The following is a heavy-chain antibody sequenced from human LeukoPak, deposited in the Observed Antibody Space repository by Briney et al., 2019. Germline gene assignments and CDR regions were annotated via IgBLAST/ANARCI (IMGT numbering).Heavy chain of an antibody. CDR3: ARDDRRYCSGGTCYSRDY. Sequence: SETLSLTCVVYGGSFSNYYWSWIRQSPGKGLEWIGELNQSGITNYNPSLKTRVTISVDTSKNQLSLKLRSVTAADTAVYYCARDDRRYCSGGTCYSRDYWGQGTLVTVSS. D-gene: IGHD2-15*01. CDR2: LNQSGIT. V-gene: IGHV4-34*01. CDR1: GGSFSNYY. J-gene: IGHJ4*02.